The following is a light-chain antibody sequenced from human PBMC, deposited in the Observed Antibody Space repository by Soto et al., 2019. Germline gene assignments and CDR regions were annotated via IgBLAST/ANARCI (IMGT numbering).Light chain of an antibody. J-gene: IGKJ1*01. CDR2: AAS. CDR3: QQYNSYST. Sequence: DIKITEFPSPLFVSVGDRVTITCRASQSISSWLAWYQQKPGKAPKLLIYAASSLQSGVPSRFSGSGSGPDFTLTISSLQHDDFATYYCQQYNSYSTFGQGTLVDI. V-gene: IGKV1-5*01. CDR1: QSISSW.